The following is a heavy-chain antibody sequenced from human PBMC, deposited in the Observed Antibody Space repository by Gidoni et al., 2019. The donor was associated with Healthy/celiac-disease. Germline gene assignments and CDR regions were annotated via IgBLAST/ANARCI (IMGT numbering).Heavy chain of an antibody. Sequence: EVQLVESGGGLVQPGGSLTLSCAASGFTVSSNYMSWVRQAPGKGLEWVSVIYSGGSTYYADSVKGRFTIARHNSKNTLYLQMNSLRAEDTAEYYCARDSADILTGERGAFDIWGQGTMVTVSS. V-gene: IGHV3-53*04. CDR2: IYSGGST. CDR1: GFTVSSNY. CDR3: ARDSADILTGERGAFDI. D-gene: IGHD3-9*01. J-gene: IGHJ3*02.